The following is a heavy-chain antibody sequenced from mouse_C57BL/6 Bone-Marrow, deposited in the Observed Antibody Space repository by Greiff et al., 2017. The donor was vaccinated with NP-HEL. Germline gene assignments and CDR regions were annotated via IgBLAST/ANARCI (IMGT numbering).Heavy chain of an antibody. CDR2: INYDGSST. V-gene: IGHV5-16*01. Sequence: EVKVVESEGGLVQPGSSMKLSCTTSGFTFSDYYMAWVRQVPEKGLDWVANINYDGSSTYYLDSLKSRFIISRDNAKNILYLQMSSLKSEDTATYYCAREGGLRRRTYAMDCWGQGTSVTVSS. CDR3: AREGGLRRRTYAMDC. D-gene: IGHD2-4*01. J-gene: IGHJ4*01. CDR1: GFTFSDYY.